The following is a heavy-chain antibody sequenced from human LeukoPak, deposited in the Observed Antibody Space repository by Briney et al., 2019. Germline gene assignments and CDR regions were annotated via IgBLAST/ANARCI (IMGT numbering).Heavy chain of an antibody. CDR2: FSSTGST. V-gene: IGHV4-59*01. D-gene: IGHD5-18*01. J-gene: IGHJ4*02. Sequence: PSETLSLTCTVSGGSLSTVYWSWIRQPPGKGLELIAYFSSTGSTNYNPSLKSRVTTSVDTSKNQLPLRLSSVTAADTAVYYCARANTAMRVWGQGTLVTVSS. CDR1: GGSLSTVY. CDR3: ARANTAMRV.